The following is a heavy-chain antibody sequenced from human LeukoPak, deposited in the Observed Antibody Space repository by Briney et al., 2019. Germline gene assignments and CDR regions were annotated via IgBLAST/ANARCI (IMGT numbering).Heavy chain of an antibody. J-gene: IGHJ4*02. CDR3: ASFGISWRSSY. D-gene: IGHD2-21*01. CDR1: GGSFSGYY. CDR2: IKQDGSEK. V-gene: IGHV3-7*01. Sequence: ETLSLTCAVYGGSFSGYYWSWVRQAPGKGLEWVANIKQDGSEKYYVDSVKGRFTISRDNVNNMLYLHMNSLRAEDTAVYYCASFGISWRSSYWGQGTLVTVSS.